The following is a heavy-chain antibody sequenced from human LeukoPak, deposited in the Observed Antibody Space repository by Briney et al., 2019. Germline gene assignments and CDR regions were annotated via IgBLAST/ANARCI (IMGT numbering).Heavy chain of an antibody. D-gene: IGHD3-22*01. CDR3: ASSFYYDSRDY. CDR2: ITPSGST. V-gene: IGHV4-34*01. Sequence: SETLSLTCVVYGGSFSGYFWSWIRQPPGKELEWIGEITPSGSTNYNPSLKSRVSISIDTSKKKLSLRLTSVTAADSAVYYCASSFYYDSRDYWGQGTLVTVSS. CDR1: GGSFSGYF. J-gene: IGHJ4*02.